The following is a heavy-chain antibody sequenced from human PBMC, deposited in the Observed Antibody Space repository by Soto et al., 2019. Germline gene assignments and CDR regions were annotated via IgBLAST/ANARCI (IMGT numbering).Heavy chain of an antibody. CDR1: GFTFSSYG. CDR3: ARGPVVTPKFSYYYYGMDV. D-gene: IGHD2-21*02. J-gene: IGHJ6*02. V-gene: IGHV3-33*01. CDR2: IWYDGSNK. Sequence: GGSLRLSCAASGFTFSSYGMHWVRQAPGKGLEWVAVIWYDGSNKYYADSVKGRFTISRDNSKNTLYLQMNSLRAEDTAVYYCARGPVVTPKFSYYYYGMDVWGQGTTVTVS.